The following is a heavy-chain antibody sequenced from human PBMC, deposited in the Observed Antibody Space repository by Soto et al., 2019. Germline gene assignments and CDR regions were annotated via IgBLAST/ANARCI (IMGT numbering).Heavy chain of an antibody. J-gene: IGHJ6*02. Sequence: PSETLSLTCTVSGGSISSYYWSWIRQPAGKGLEWIGRIYTSGSTNYNPSLKSRVTMSVDASKNQFSLKLSSVTAADTAVYYCARGGPHSNYYYYYGMDVWGQGTTVTVSS. CDR1: GGSISSYY. V-gene: IGHV4-4*07. D-gene: IGHD4-4*01. CDR3: ARGGPHSNYYYYYGMDV. CDR2: IYTSGST.